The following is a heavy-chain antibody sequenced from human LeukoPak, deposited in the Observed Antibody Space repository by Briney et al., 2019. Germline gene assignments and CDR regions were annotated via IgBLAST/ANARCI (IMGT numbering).Heavy chain of an antibody. CDR2: INPSGGST. Sequence: ASVTVSCTASGYTFTSYYIHWVRQAPGQGLEWMGIINPSGGSTSYAQKFQGRVTMTRDTSTSTVYMELSSLRSEDTAVYYCARDGGGQLVRNWFDPWGQGTLVTVSS. CDR1: GYTFTSYY. D-gene: IGHD6-6*01. J-gene: IGHJ5*02. V-gene: IGHV1-46*01. CDR3: ARDGGGQLVRNWFDP.